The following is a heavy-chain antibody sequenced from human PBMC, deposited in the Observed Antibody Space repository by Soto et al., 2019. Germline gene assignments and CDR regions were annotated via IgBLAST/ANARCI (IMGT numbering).Heavy chain of an antibody. V-gene: IGHV1-2*02. Sequence: GASVKVSCKASGYTFTGYYMHWVRQAPGQGLEWMGWINPNSGGTNYAQKFQGRVTMTRDTSISTAYMELSRLRSDDTAVYYCARTCSGWYSHFDYWGQGTLVTVSS. D-gene: IGHD6-19*01. J-gene: IGHJ4*02. CDR3: ARTCSGWYSHFDY. CDR1: GYTFTGYY. CDR2: INPNSGGT.